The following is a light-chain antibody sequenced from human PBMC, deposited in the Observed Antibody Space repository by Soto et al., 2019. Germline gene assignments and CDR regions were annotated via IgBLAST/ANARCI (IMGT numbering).Light chain of an antibody. Sequence: EIVLTQSPGTLSLSPGERATLSCRASQSVGSNYLAWYQQKPGQAPRVLIYDASSRATGIPDRFSGSGSGTDFTLTISRLEPEDFAVYYCQQYGSSPRTFGQGTKVEIK. CDR3: QQYGSSPRT. CDR2: DAS. V-gene: IGKV3-20*01. J-gene: IGKJ1*01. CDR1: QSVGSNY.